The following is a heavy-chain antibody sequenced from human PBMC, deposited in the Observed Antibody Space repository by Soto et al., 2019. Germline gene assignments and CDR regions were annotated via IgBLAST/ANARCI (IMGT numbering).Heavy chain of an antibody. J-gene: IGHJ4*02. CDR2: ISYDGSNK. V-gene: IGHV3-30*18. D-gene: IGHD2-8*01. CDR3: AKENRGHYSNGY. Sequence: GGSLRLSCAASGFTFSSYGMHWVRQAPGKGLEWVAVISYDGSNKYYADSVKGRFTISRDNSKNTLYLQINSLRAEDTALYYCAKENRGHYSNGYWGQGPLVTVSS. CDR1: GFTFSSYG.